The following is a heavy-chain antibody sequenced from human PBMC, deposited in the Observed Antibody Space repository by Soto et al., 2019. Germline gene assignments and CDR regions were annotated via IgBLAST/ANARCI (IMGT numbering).Heavy chain of an antibody. D-gene: IGHD2-15*01. V-gene: IGHV3-21*01. CDR1: GFTFSSYS. J-gene: IGHJ4*02. CDR3: AREISGHIVVVVAATPHFDY. CDR2: ISSSSSYI. Sequence: GGSLRLSCAASGFTFSSYSMNWVRQAPGKGLEWVSSISSSSSYIYYADSVKGRFTISRDNAKNSLYLQMNSLRAEDTAVYYCAREISGHIVVVVAATPHFDYWGQGTLVTVSS.